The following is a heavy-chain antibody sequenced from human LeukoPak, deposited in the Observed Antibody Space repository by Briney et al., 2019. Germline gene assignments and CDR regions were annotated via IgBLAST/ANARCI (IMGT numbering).Heavy chain of an antibody. J-gene: IGHJ4*02. CDR1: GFTFDDYA. CDR2: ISWNSGSI. CDR3: AKGYSSGLYKLYYFDF. D-gene: IGHD6-19*01. V-gene: IGHV3-9*01. Sequence: PGRSLRLSCAASGFTFDDYAMHWVRQAPGKGLEWVSGISWNSGSIGYADSVKGRFTISRDNSRNTLYLQMNSLRAEDTAVYYGAKGYSSGLYKLYYFDFWGQGTLVTVSS.